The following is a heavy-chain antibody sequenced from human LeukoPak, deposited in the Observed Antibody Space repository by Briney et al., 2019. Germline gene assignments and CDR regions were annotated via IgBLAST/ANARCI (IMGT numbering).Heavy chain of an antibody. CDR2: INTDGSGT. CDR3: ASFTNSAAFDI. D-gene: IGHD4-23*01. V-gene: IGHV3-74*01. CDR1: GFTFRSSW. J-gene: IGHJ3*02. Sequence: GGSLRLSCAASGFTFRSSWMHWVRQAPGKGLVWVSRINTDGSGTIYADSVKGRFTTSRDNAKNTLYLQMNSLRVEDTAVYYCASFTNSAAFDIWGQGTMVTVSS.